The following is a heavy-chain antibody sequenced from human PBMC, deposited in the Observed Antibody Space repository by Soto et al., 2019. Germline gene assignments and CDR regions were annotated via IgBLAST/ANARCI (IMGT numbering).Heavy chain of an antibody. D-gene: IGHD5-12*01. CDR3: ARAYSGYDYGYYFDD. J-gene: IGHJ4*02. Sequence: QVQLVESGGGLVKPGGSLRLSCAASGFTFSDYYMSWIRQDPGQGLEWVSYISSSSSYTNYADSVKGRFTISRDNAKNSLYLQMNSLRAEDTAVYYCARAYSGYDYGYYFDDWGQGTLVTSPQ. CDR2: ISSSSSYT. CDR1: GFTFSDYY. V-gene: IGHV3-11*06.